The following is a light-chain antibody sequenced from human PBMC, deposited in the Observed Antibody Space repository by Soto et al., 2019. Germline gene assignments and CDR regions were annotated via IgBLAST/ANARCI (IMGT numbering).Light chain of an antibody. J-gene: IGLJ2*01. CDR1: ISDVGGYNY. CDR2: EVS. Sequence: QSALTQPPSASGSPGQSVTISCTGIISDVGGYNYVSWYQQHPGKAPKLMIYEVSKRPSGVPDRFSGSKSGNTASLTVSGLQAEDEADYYCSSYAGNNVVFGGGTKLTVL. CDR3: SSYAGNNVV. V-gene: IGLV2-8*01.